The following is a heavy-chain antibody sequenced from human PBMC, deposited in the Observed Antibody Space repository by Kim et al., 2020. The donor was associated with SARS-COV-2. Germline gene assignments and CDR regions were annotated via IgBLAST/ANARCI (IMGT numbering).Heavy chain of an antibody. V-gene: IGHV3-30*18. CDR1: GFTFSSYG. J-gene: IGHJ4*02. CDR2: ISYDGSNK. D-gene: IGHD6-6*01. CDR3: AKDRGSSYQYFDY. Sequence: GGSLRLSCAASGFTFSSYGMHWVRQAPGKGLEWVAVISYDGSNKYYADSVKGRFTISRDNSKNTLYLQMNSLRAEDTAVYYCAKDRGSSYQYFDYWGQGTLVTVSS.